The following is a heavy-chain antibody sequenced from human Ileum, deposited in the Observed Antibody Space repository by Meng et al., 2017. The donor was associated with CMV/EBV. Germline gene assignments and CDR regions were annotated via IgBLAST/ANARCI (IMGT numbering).Heavy chain of an antibody. CDR2: IRSKANRYAT. V-gene: IGHV3-73*01. Sequence: GCTFSGSAMHGVRHASGKGLEWVGGIRSKANRYATAYAASVKGRLTISRDDSKNTAYLQMNSLKTEDTAVYYCTRSVGATTFDPWGQGTLVTVSS. CDR3: TRSVGATTFDP. CDR1: GCTFSGSA. J-gene: IGHJ5*02. D-gene: IGHD1-26*01.